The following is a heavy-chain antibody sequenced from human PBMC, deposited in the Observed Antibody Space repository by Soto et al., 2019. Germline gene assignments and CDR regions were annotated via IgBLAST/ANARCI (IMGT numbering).Heavy chain of an antibody. V-gene: IGHV1-69*13. J-gene: IGHJ6*02. D-gene: IGHD3-3*01. CDR1: GGTFSSYA. Sequence: SVKVSCKASGGTFSSYAISWVRQAPGQGLEWMGGIIPIFGTANYAQKFQGRVTITADESTSTAYMELSSLRSEDTAAYYWASRSTFGAVKKRHCWGVWRQESRVTVS. CDR3: ASRSTFGAVKKRHCWGV. CDR2: IIPIFGTA.